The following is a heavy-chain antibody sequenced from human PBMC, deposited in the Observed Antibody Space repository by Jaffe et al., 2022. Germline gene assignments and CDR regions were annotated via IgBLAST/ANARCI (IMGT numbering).Heavy chain of an antibody. D-gene: IGHD4-17*01. V-gene: IGHV4-59*01. J-gene: IGHJ5*02. CDR1: GDAISQYY. Sequence: QVQLQESGPGLVRPSETLSLNCSVSGDAISQYYWSWIRQPPGKGLEWIGYIHHSGTTKYNSSLKSRVTISVDTSKNQFSLKLTSVTTADTAVYYCARDRRDYAFPWFDPWGQGTLVTVSS. CDR2: IHHSGTT. CDR3: ARDRRDYAFPWFDP.